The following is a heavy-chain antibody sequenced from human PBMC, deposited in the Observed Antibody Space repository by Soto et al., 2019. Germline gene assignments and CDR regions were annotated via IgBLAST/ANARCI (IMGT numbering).Heavy chain of an antibody. V-gene: IGHV4-39*01. CDR3: ARPQKGYCSGGSCYSLTYDAFDI. CDR2: IYYSGST. D-gene: IGHD2-15*01. Sequence: SETLSLTCTVSGGFISSSSYYWGWIRQSPGKGLEWIGSIYYSGSTYYNPSLKSRVTISVDTSKNQFSLKLSSVTAADTAVYYCARPQKGYCSGGSCYSLTYDAFDIWGQGTMVTVSS. CDR1: GGFISSSSYY. J-gene: IGHJ3*02.